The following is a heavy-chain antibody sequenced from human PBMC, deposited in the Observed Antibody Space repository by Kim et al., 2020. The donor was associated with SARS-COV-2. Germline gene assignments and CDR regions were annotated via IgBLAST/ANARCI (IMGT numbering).Heavy chain of an antibody. D-gene: IGHD6-13*01. CDR3: AKDREYSSSWYGSCYFDY. J-gene: IGHJ4*02. CDR1: GFTFSSYA. V-gene: IGHV3-23*01. Sequence: GGSLRLSCAASGFTFSSYAMSWVRQAPGKGLEWVSAISGSGGSTYYADSVKGRFIISRDNSKNTLYLQMNSLRAEDTAVYYCAKDREYSSSWYGSCYFDYWGQGTLVTVSS. CDR2: ISGSGGST.